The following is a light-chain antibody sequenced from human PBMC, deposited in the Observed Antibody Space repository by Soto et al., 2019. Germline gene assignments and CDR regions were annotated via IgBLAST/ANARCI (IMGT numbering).Light chain of an antibody. Sequence: DIQMTQSPSSLSASVGDIVTITCRASQGISTYLAWYQQKPGKVPKLLIYAASTLPSGVPSRFSGSGSGTDFTLTISSLQPEDVATYYCQKYTRAPRTFGQGTKGEIK. CDR3: QKYTRAPRT. V-gene: IGKV1-27*01. CDR1: QGISTY. CDR2: AAS. J-gene: IGKJ1*01.